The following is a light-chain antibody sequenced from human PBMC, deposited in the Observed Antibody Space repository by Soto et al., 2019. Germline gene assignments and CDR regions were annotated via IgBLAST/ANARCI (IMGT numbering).Light chain of an antibody. CDR3: QQFNSYPIT. Sequence: DIQLTQSPSFLSASVGDRVTITCRASEAISSFLTWYHQKPGKIPKLLISAASTLQSGVPSRFSGSGSGTEFTLTISGLKPEDFATYYCQQFNSYPITFGQGTRLEI. J-gene: IGKJ5*01. CDR2: AAS. CDR1: EAISSF. V-gene: IGKV1-9*01.